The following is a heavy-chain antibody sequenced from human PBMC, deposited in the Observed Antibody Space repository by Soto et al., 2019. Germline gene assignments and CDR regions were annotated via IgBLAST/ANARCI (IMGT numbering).Heavy chain of an antibody. Sequence: GGSLRLSCAASGFTFSSYWMRWVRQAPGKGLVWVSRINSDGSSTSYADSVKGRFTISRDNAKNTLYLQMNSLRAEDTAVYYCVRDYPTAVSSLLWYYGMDVWGQGTTVTVSS. CDR2: INSDGSST. D-gene: IGHD4-17*01. V-gene: IGHV3-74*01. J-gene: IGHJ6*02. CDR1: GFTFSSYW. CDR3: VRDYPTAVSSLLWYYGMDV.